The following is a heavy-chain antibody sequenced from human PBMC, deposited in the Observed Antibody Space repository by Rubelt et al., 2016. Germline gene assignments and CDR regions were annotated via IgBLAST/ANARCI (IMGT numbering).Heavy chain of an antibody. D-gene: IGHD6-19*01. Sequence: GDSVSSNSAAWNWIRQSPSRGLEWLGRTYYRSKWYNDYAVSVKSRITINPDTSKNQFSLQLNSVTPEDTAVYYCARAGYSSGWYVGLDYWGQGTLVTASS. CDR1: GDSVSSNSAA. CDR2: TYYRSKWYN. V-gene: IGHV6-1*01. CDR3: ARAGYSSGWYVGLDY. J-gene: IGHJ4*02.